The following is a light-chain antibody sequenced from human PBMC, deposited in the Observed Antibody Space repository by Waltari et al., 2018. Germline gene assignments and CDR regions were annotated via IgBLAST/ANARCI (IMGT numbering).Light chain of an antibody. CDR3: SSFTDTHTLL. J-gene: IGLJ2*01. V-gene: IGLV2-14*03. CDR1: RNAVGPSNL. Sequence: QSALTQPASVSGSPGQSITISCPGTRNAVGPSNLVPWYQQHPGRAPQLMIYDVTERPSGISYRFSGSKSANTASLTISGLLPEDEAIYYCSSFTDTHTLLFGGGTTVTVL. CDR2: DVT.